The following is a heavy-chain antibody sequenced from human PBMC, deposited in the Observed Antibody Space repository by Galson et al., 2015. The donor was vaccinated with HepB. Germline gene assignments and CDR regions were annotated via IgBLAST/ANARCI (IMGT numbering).Heavy chain of an antibody. Sequence: SLRLSCAASGFTFTSYVMSWVRQAPGKGLECASTISGNGGSTYYADSVKGRFTISRDNSKNTLYLQMNSLRPEDTAVYYCVIYDYPRAFDLWGQGTMVTVSS. D-gene: IGHD4-11*01. V-gene: IGHV3-64D*06. CDR3: VIYDYPRAFDL. CDR2: ISGNGGST. CDR1: GFTFTSYV. J-gene: IGHJ3*01.